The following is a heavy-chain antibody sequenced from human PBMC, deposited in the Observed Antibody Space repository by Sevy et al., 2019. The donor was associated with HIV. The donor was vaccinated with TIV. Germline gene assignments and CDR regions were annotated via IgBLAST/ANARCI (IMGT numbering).Heavy chain of an antibody. Sequence: ASVKVSCKVSGYTLTELSMHWVRQAPGKGLEWMGGFDPEDGETIYAQKFQGRVTMTEDTSTDTAYMELSSLRSEDTAVYYCATGEYSSSWYVIDYWGQGTLVIVSS. D-gene: IGHD6-13*01. CDR1: GYTLTELS. J-gene: IGHJ4*02. CDR2: FDPEDGET. CDR3: ATGEYSSSWYVIDY. V-gene: IGHV1-24*01.